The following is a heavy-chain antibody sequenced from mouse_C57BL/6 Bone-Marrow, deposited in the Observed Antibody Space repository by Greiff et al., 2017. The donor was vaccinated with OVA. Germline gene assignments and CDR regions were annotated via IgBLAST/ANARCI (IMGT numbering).Heavy chain of an antibody. V-gene: IGHV3-6*01. J-gene: IGHJ4*01. CDR2: ISYDGSN. D-gene: IGHD2-5*01. CDR1: GYSITSGYY. Sequence: EVQRVESGPGLVKPSQSLSLTCSVTGYSITSGYYWNWIRQFPGNKLEWMGYISYDGSNNYNPSLKNRISITRDTSNNQFFLKLNSVTTEDTATYYCARNAYYSNYDYYAMDYWGQGTSVTVSS. CDR3: ARNAYYSNYDYYAMDY.